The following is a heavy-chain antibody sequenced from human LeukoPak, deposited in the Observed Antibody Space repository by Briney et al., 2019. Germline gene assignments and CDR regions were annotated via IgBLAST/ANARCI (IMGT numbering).Heavy chain of an antibody. CDR2: IRSKADGGTP. V-gene: IGHV3-15*07. J-gene: IGHJ4*02. CDR1: GLTLSNVW. CDR3: TTRSPARYCSDGACYSSADY. D-gene: IGHD2-15*01. Sequence: PGGSLRLSCAVSGLTLSNVWMNWVRQAPGKGLEWVGHIRSKADGGTPDYIAPVKGRFTISRDDSKDTLYLQMNSLNTEDTAMYYCTTRSPARYCSDGACYSSADYWGQGTLVTVSS.